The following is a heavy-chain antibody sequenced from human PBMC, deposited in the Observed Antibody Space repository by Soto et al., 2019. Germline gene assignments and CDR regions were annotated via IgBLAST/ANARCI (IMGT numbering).Heavy chain of an antibody. J-gene: IGHJ4*02. CDR2: IYPSGMP. D-gene: IGHD5-18*01. CDR1: GGSISNAAYS. Sequence: PSETLSLTCTVSGGSISNAAYSWSWIRQPPGKGLEWIGYIYPSGMPFYNPSLRSRVTISIDRSNDQFSLNLKSVTAADTAVYYCAREGGGYGLFDSWGQGTLVTVSS. V-gene: IGHV4-30-2*01. CDR3: AREGGGYGLFDS.